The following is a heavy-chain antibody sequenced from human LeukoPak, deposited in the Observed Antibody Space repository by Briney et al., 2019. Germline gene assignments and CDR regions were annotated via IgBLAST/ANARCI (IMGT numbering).Heavy chain of an antibody. Sequence: SETLSLTCAVYGGSYSGHYWTWIRQPPGKGLEWIGQIDHTGRSTYNPSLTSRVTISKDSSKNQFSLSLGSVIAADTAVYFCARGENSGSYFSYFDSWAQGTPVTVSS. J-gene: IGHJ5*01. CDR3: ARGENSGSYFSYFDS. D-gene: IGHD3-10*01. V-gene: IGHV4-34*01. CDR1: GGSYSGHY. CDR2: IDHTGRS.